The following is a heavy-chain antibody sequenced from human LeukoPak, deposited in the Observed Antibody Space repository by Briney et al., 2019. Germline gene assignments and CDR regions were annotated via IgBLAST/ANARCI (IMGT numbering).Heavy chain of an antibody. J-gene: IGHJ3*02. V-gene: IGHV4-59*08. CDR3: ARHNYDDYVFDI. Sequence: PSETLSLTCTVSGGSLSSYYFSWIRQSPGKGLEWIAYVNYSGSASYNPSLKSRVTMSVDTSKQFSLSLSSVTAADTAVYYCARHNYDDYVFDIWGQGTKVTVSS. CDR1: GGSLSSYY. CDR2: VNYSGSA. D-gene: IGHD4-17*01.